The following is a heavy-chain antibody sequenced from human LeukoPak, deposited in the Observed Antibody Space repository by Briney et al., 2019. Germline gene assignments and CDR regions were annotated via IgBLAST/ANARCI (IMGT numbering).Heavy chain of an antibody. CDR3: ARLRWVGDLGDH. CDR1: GFTVSTNY. J-gene: IGHJ4*02. CDR2: IYSGGRT. V-gene: IGHV3-66*01. D-gene: IGHD3-10*01. Sequence: GGSLRLSCAASGFTVSTNYMSWVRQAPGKGLEWVSVIYSGGRTYYADSVKGRFTISSDNSENTLSLQMNSLRAEDTAVYYCARLRWVGDLGDHWGQGTLVTVSS.